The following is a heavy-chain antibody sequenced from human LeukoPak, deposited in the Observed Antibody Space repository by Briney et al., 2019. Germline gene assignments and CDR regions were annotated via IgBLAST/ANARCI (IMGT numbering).Heavy chain of an antibody. CDR2: IIPILGIA. D-gene: IGHD2-15*01. CDR3: ARDGCSGGSCYTEFDY. CDR1: GGTFSSYA. J-gene: IGHJ4*02. V-gene: IGHV1-69*04. Sequence: GASVKVSCKASGGTFSSYAISWVRQAPGQGLEWMGRIIPILGIANYAQKFQGRVTITADKSTSTAYMELSSLRSEDTAVYYCARDGCSGGSCYTEFDYWGQGTLVTVSS.